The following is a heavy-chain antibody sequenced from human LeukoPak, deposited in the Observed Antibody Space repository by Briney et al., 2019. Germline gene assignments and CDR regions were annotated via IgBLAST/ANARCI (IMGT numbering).Heavy chain of an antibody. CDR2: FDPEDGET. D-gene: IGHD3-10*01. CDR1: GYTLTELS. V-gene: IGHV1-24*01. J-gene: IGHJ4*02. Sequence: VASVKVSCKVSGYTLTELSMHWVRQAPGKGLEWMRGFDPEDGETIYAQKFQGRVTMTEDTSTDTAYMELSSLRSDDTAVYYCARAYGSGTYYFDYWGQGTLVTVSS. CDR3: ARAYGSGTYYFDY.